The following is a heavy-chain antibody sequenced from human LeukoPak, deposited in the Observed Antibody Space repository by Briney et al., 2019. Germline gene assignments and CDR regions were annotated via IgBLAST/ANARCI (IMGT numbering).Heavy chain of an antibody. V-gene: IGHV4-34*01. CDR3: ARHRCSGGSCYPMNWFDP. Sequence: SETLSLTCTVSGGSISTYYWSWIRQPPGKGLEWIGEINHSGSTNYNPSLKSRVTISVDTSKNQFSLKLSSVTAADTAVYYCARHRCSGGSCYPMNWFDPWGQGTLVTVSS. CDR2: INHSGST. CDR1: GGSISTYY. J-gene: IGHJ5*02. D-gene: IGHD2-15*01.